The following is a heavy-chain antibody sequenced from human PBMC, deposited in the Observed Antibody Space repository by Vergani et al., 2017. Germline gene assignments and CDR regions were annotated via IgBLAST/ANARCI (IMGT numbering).Heavy chain of an antibody. Sequence: VQLVESGGGVVQPGRSLRLSCAASGFTFSSYGMHWVRQAPGKGLEWVSSISSSSSYIYYADSVKGRFTISRDNAKNSLYLQMNSLRAEDTAVYYCARDREGGEDYWGQGTLVTVSS. J-gene: IGHJ4*02. CDR3: ARDREGGEDY. CDR2: ISSSSSYI. CDR1: GFTFSSYG. D-gene: IGHD1-26*01. V-gene: IGHV3-21*06.